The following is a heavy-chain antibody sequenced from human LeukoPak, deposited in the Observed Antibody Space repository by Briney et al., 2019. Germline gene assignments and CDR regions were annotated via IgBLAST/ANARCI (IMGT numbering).Heavy chain of an antibody. V-gene: IGHV3-7*01. CDR2: IKQDGSDK. CDR1: GFTFTTYW. J-gene: IGHJ4*02. CDR3: AREPTDSGSYYGFDY. Sequence: GGSLRLSCAASGFTFTTYWMSWVRQAPGKGLEWVANIKQDGSDKYYVDSVKGRFTISRDNAKNSLYLQMNSLRAEDTAVYYCAREPTDSGSYYGFDYWGQGTLVTVSS. D-gene: IGHD1-26*01.